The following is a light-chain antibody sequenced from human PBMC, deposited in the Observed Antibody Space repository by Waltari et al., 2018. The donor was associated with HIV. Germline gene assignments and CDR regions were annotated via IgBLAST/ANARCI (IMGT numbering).Light chain of an antibody. V-gene: IGLV2-8*01. CDR3: SSYAGSNNVI. J-gene: IGLJ2*01. CDR2: DVS. Sequence: SALAQPPSASVSPGQSVTISCTGTSSAVGVYSYVSWYQQHPGKAPKLMIYDVSKRPSGVPDRFSGSKSGNAASLTVSGLQAEDEADYYCSSYAGSNNVIFGGGTKLTVL. CDR1: SSAVGVYSY.